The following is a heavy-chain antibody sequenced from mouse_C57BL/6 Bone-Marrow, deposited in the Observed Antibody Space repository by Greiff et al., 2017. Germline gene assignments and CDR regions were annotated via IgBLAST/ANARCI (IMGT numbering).Heavy chain of an antibody. Sequence: QVQLQQPGAELVMPGASVKLSCKASGYTFTSYWMHWVKQRPGQGLEWIGEIDPSDSYTNYNQKFKGKSTFTVDKSSSTAYMQLSSLTSEDSAVYYCAREDDYEGFAYWGQGTLVTVSA. V-gene: IGHV1-69*01. CDR3: AREDDYEGFAY. D-gene: IGHD2-4*01. J-gene: IGHJ3*01. CDR1: GYTFTSYW. CDR2: IDPSDSYT.